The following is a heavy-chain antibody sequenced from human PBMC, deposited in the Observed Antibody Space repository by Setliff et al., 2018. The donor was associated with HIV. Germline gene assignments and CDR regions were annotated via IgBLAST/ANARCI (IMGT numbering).Heavy chain of an antibody. CDR2: IYTSGST. J-gene: IGHJ4*02. Sequence: SETLSLTCSVSGGSISSGSYYWSWIRQPAGKGLEWIGHIYTSGSTNYNHSLKSRVTMSVDTSKNQFSLKLSSVPAADTAVYYCARFAYYSDSGGYYHHWGQGALVTVSS. V-gene: IGHV4-61*09. D-gene: IGHD3-22*01. CDR1: GGSISSGSYY. CDR3: ARFAYYSDSGGYYHH.